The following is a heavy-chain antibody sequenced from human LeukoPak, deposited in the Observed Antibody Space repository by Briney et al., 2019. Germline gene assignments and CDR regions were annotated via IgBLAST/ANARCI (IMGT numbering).Heavy chain of an antibody. CDR3: ARVRAGGGLYYMDV. J-gene: IGHJ6*03. CDR2: MNPNSGNT. CDR1: GYTFTSYD. D-gene: IGHD3-10*01. V-gene: IGHV1-8*02. Sequence: RASVKVSCKASGYTFTSYDINWVRQATGQGLEWMGWMNPNSGNTGYAQKFQGRVTMTRNTSISTAYMELSSLRSEDTAVYYCARVRAGGGLYYMDVWGKGTTVTISS.